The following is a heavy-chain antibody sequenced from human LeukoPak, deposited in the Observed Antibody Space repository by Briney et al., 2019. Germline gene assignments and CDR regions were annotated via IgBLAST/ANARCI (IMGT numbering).Heavy chain of an antibody. CDR2: IHYRGST. Sequence: PSGTLSLTRTVSGGSLSSYYWNWIRQSPGRGLEWVGSIHYRGSTTYNPPFLSQGTISLDMSKNQFPLKVSSVTAEDTGVYYCARNGTYPGFWGADYDYMAVWGKGPTATASS. V-gene: IGHV4-59*01. D-gene: IGHD3-3*01. CDR1: GGSLSSYY. J-gene: IGHJ6*03. CDR3: ARNGTYPGFWGADYDYMAV.